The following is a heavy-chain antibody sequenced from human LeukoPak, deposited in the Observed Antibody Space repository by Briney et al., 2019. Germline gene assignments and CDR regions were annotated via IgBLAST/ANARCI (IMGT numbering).Heavy chain of an antibody. CDR1: GGSFSGYY. CDR2: INHSGST. J-gene: IGHJ4*02. V-gene: IGHV4-34*01. Sequence: SETLSLTCAVYGGSFSGYYWSWIRQPPGKGLERIGEINHSGSTNYNPSLKSRVTISVDTSKNQFSLKLSSVTAADTAVYYCARGSRLRYFDWLLAPFDYWGQGTLVTVSS. CDR3: ARGSRLRYFDWLLAPFDY. D-gene: IGHD3-9*01.